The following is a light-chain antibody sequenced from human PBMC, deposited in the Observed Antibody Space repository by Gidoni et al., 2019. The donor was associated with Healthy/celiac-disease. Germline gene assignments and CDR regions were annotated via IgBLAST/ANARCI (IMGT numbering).Light chain of an antibody. CDR1: QGISSY. V-gene: IGKV1-8*01. J-gene: IGKJ3*01. CDR2: AAS. CDR3: QQYYSYPLT. Sequence: AIRITQSPSSLSASTGDRVTITCRASQGISSYLAWHQQKPGKAPKLLIYAASTLQSGVPSRFSGSGSGTDFTLTISCLQSEDFATYYCQQYYSYPLTFGPGTKVDIK.